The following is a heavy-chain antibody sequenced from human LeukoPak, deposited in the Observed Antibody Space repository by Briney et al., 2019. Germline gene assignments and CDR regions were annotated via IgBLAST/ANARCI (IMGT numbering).Heavy chain of an antibody. CDR1: GYSISSGYY. CDR3: ARGILGRNTRWFDP. J-gene: IGHJ5*02. V-gene: IGHV4-38-2*02. D-gene: IGHD1-14*01. Sequence: TSETLSLTCTVSGYSISSGYYWGWIRQPPRKGLEWIGSIYHSGSTYYNPSLKSRVPISVDTSKNQFSLKLSSVTAADTAVYYCARGILGRNTRWFDPWGQGTLVTVSP. CDR2: IYHSGST.